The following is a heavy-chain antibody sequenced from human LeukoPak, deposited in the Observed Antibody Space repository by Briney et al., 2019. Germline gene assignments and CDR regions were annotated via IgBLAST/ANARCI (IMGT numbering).Heavy chain of an antibody. J-gene: IGHJ4*02. D-gene: IGHD5-18*01. V-gene: IGHV1-46*01. CDR3: ARDLGVDTAGVDY. CDR1: GYTFTSYY. CDR2: INPSGGST. Sequence: ASLKVSCKASGYTFTSYYMHWVRQAPGQGLKWMGIINPSGGSTSYAQKFQGRVTMTRDTSTSTVYMELSSLRSEDTAVYYCARDLGVDTAGVDYWGQGTLVTVSS.